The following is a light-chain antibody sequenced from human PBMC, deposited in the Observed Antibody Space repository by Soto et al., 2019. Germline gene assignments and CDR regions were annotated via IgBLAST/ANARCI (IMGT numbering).Light chain of an antibody. CDR2: DAS. CDR3: QHYNSYSEA. CDR1: QDISNY. J-gene: IGKJ1*01. V-gene: IGKV1-33*01. Sequence: DIQMTQSPSSLSASVGDRVTVTCHASQDISNYLNWYQQKPGKVPKLLIYDASNLETGVPSRFSGSGSGTEFTLTISSLQPDDFATYYCQHYNSYSEAFGQGTKVDI.